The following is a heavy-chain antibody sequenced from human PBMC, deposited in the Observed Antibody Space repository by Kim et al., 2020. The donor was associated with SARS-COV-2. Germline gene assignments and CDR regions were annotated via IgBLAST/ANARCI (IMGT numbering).Heavy chain of an antibody. Sequence: GGSLRLSCVASGFTFSSYSMNWVRQAPGKGLEWVSYISSSSRYISYADSVKGRFTISRDNAKNSLYLQMNSLRAEDTAVYYCARERDTGFGRANDDWGPGTLVTVSS. D-gene: IGHD3-10*01. CDR3: ARERDTGFGRANDD. V-gene: IGHV3-21*01. J-gene: IGHJ4*02. CDR2: ISSSSRYI. CDR1: GFTFSSYS.